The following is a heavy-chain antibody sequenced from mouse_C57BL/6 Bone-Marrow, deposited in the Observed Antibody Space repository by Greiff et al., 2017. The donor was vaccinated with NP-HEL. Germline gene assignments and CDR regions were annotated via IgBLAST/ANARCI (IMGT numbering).Heavy chain of an antibody. V-gene: IGHV1-81*01. D-gene: IGHD6-1*01. CDR2: IYPRSGNT. CDR1: GYTFTSYG. CDR3: AGLYYWYFDV. Sequence: VHLVESGAELARPGASVKLSCKASGYTFTSYGISWVKQRTGQGLEWIGEIYPRSGNTYYNEKFKGKATLTADKSSSTAYMELRCLTSEDSAVYFCAGLYYWYFDVWGTGTTVTVSS. J-gene: IGHJ1*03.